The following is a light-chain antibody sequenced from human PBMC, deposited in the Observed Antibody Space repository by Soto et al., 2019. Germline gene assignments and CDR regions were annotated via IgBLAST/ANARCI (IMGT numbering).Light chain of an antibody. CDR2: DAS. J-gene: IGKJ1*01. CDR3: QQLNSYPPWT. V-gene: IGKV1-5*01. CDR1: QSISSW. Sequence: DIQMTQSPSSLSASVGDRVTITCGASQSISSWLAWYQQKPGKAPKLLVYDASTLQSGVPSRFRGSGSGTDFTLPISSLRTQDFATYYCQQLNSYPPWTFGHGTKVDIK.